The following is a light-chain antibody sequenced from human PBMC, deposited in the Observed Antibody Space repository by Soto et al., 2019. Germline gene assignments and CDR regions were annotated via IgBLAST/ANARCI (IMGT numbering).Light chain of an antibody. Sequence: EIVLTQSPGTLPLSPGERATLSCRASQSVSSSYLAWYQQKPGQAPRLLIYGASSRATGIPDRFSGSGSGTDFTLTISRLEPEDFAVYYCQQYGSSPRTCGQGTKVDI. CDR2: GAS. V-gene: IGKV3-20*01. CDR1: QSVSSSY. CDR3: QQYGSSPRT. J-gene: IGKJ1*01.